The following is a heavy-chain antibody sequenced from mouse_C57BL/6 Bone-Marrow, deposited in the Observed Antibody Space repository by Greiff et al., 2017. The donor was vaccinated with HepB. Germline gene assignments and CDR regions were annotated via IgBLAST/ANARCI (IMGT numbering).Heavy chain of an antibody. Sequence: VQLVESGAELVKPGASVKMSCKASGYTFTSYWITWVKQRPGQGLEWIGDIYPGSGSTNYNEKFKSKATLTVDTSSSTAYMQLSSLTSEDSAVYYCARDDGYFLYYFDYWGQGTTLTVSS. CDR1: GYTFTSYW. CDR2: IYPGSGST. J-gene: IGHJ2*01. D-gene: IGHD2-3*01. V-gene: IGHV1-55*01. CDR3: ARDDGYFLYYFDY.